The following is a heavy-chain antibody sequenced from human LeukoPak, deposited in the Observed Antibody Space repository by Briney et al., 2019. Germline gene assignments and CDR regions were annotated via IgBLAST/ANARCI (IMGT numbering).Heavy chain of an antibody. V-gene: IGHV1-18*01. J-gene: IGHJ6*02. CDR2: ISAYDGNT. CDR3: ASTSAVGATVYYYYGMDV. CDR1: GDTFTSYG. D-gene: IGHD1-26*01. Sequence: ASVKVSCKASGDTFTSYGISWVRQAPGQGLEWMGWISAYDGNTNYAQKLQGRVTMTTDTSTSTAYMELRSLRSDDTAVYYCASTSAVGATVYYYYGMDVWGQGTTVTVSS.